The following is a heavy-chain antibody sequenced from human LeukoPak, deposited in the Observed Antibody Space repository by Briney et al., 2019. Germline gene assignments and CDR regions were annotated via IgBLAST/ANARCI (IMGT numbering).Heavy chain of an antibody. Sequence: SGGSLRLSCAASGFTFSSYAMTWLRQAPGKGLEWVSAINGRGDDTYYPDSVKGRFTISRDNSNNTLYLQMNSLRAEDTAVYYSQKGHRSSSSFFDSWGQGILVTVSS. D-gene: IGHD6-19*01. CDR3: QKGHRSSSSFFDS. CDR2: INGRGDDT. V-gene: IGHV3-23*01. J-gene: IGHJ4*02. CDR1: GFTFSSYA.